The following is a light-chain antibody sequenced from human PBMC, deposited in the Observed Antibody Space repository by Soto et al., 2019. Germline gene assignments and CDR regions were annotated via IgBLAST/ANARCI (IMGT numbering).Light chain of an antibody. J-gene: IGLJ1*01. CDR3: SSYTSSSSYG. CDR1: SSDIGHYNY. Sequence: SVLTQPASVSGSPGQSITISCTGSSSDIGHYNYVSWYQQYPVKAPKLMIYGVRNRPSGISNRFSGSKSANTASLTISGLQADDEADYSCSSYTSSSSYGFGAGTKVTV. V-gene: IGLV2-14*01. CDR2: GVR.